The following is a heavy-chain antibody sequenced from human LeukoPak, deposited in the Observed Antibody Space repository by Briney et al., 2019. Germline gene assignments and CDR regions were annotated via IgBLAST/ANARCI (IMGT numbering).Heavy chain of an antibody. J-gene: IGHJ4*02. Sequence: GESLRLSCAASGFIFSNYAMSWVRQAPGKGLEWVSDISGSGSLTYYAESVKGRFTISRDNSKNTLYLQMNSLRAEDTAVYYCARRTYYYDDSGQKRGADFRYWGQGTLVTVSS. CDR2: ISGSGSLT. V-gene: IGHV3-23*01. CDR1: GFIFSNYA. CDR3: ARRTYYYDDSGQKRGADFRY. D-gene: IGHD3-22*01.